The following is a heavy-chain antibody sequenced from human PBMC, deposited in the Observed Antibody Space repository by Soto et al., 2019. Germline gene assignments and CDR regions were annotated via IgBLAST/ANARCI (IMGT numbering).Heavy chain of an antibody. CDR2: IKSKTDGGTT. D-gene: IGHD3-3*01. J-gene: IGHJ6*03. Sequence: EVQLMESGGGLVKPGGSLRLSCAASGFTFSNAWMSWVRQAPGKGLEWVGRIKSKTDGGTTDYAAPVKGRFTISRDDSKNTLYLQMNSLKTEDTAVYYCTTRNYDLWSGYKAYYYYYYMDVWGKGTTVTVSS. V-gene: IGHV3-15*01. CDR3: TTRNYDLWSGYKAYYYYYYMDV. CDR1: GFTFSNAW.